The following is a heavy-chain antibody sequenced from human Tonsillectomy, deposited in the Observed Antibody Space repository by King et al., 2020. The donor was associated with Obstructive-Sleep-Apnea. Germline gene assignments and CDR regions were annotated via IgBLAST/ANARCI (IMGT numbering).Heavy chain of an antibody. CDR1: GFTFDDYA. Sequence: VQLVESGGGLVQPGRSLRLSCAASGFTFDDYAMHWVRQAPGKGLEWVSGLSWNSGIIGYADSVKGRFTISRDNAKNSLYLQMNSLRVEDTALYYCAKDKDSSGWYIDYWGHGTLVTVSS. D-gene: IGHD6-19*01. CDR3: AKDKDSSGWYIDY. V-gene: IGHV3-9*01. J-gene: IGHJ4*01. CDR2: LSWNSGII.